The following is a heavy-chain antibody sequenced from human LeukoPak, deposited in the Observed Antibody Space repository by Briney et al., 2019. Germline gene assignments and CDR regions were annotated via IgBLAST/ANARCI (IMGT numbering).Heavy chain of an antibody. V-gene: IGHV5-51*01. Sequence: GESLKISCKGSGYSFTSYWIGWVRQMPGKGLEWMGIIYPGDSETRYSPSFQGQVTISADKSISTAYLQWSSLKASDTAMYYCARHLGATVNTLYYFDYWGQGTLVTVSS. CDR2: IYPGDSET. CDR3: ARHLGATVNTLYYFDY. CDR1: GYSFTSYW. J-gene: IGHJ4*02. D-gene: IGHD4-17*01.